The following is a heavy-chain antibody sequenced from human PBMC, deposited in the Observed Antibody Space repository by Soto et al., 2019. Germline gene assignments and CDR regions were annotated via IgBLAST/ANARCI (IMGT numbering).Heavy chain of an antibody. CDR3: ARRGDSSLGGYYFDH. V-gene: IGHV5-51*01. CDR1: GSGYSFTKFW. CDR2: IDPDDSES. J-gene: IGHJ4*01. D-gene: IGHD3-16*01. Sequence: PGESLKISCKGSGSGYSFTKFWIGWVRQVPGKGLEWMGIIDPDDSESRYNPAFQGRITFSVDKSVDTAYLQWSSLKTSDTAMYYFARRGDSSLGGYYFDHWGQGTLVTVSS.